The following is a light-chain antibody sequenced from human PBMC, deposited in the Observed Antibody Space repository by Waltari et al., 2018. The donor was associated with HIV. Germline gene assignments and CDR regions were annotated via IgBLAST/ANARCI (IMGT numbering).Light chain of an antibody. Sequence: QSALTQPASVSGSPGQSITISCTGTSNDLGRYDLVSWYHHQPGRAPKLIIYDCTKSPSGFSHRVSGSKAGATASLTSSGLQAEDEADYYCCSYAGITTWVFGGGTKVTVL. CDR1: SNDLGRYDL. V-gene: IGLV2-23*01. CDR2: DCT. J-gene: IGLJ3*02. CDR3: CSYAGITTWV.